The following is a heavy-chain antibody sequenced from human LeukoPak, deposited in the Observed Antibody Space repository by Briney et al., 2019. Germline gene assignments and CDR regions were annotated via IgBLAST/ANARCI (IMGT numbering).Heavy chain of an antibody. J-gene: IGHJ4*02. Sequence: GGSLRLSCAASGFTFNTYAMSWVRQAPGKGLEWVSAISGSDGSTYYADSVKGRFTISRDNSKNTLYLQMNSLRAEDTAVYYCAKFRSPYYDSSGYLDYWGQGTLVTVSS. CDR2: ISGSDGST. D-gene: IGHD3-22*01. V-gene: IGHV3-23*01. CDR3: AKFRSPYYDSSGYLDY. CDR1: GFTFNTYA.